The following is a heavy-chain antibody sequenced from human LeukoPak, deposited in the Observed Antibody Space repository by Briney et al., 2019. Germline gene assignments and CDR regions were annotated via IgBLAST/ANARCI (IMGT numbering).Heavy chain of an antibody. CDR1: GFTFSSYS. CDR2: IRSSSSYI. D-gene: IGHD3-3*01. V-gene: IGHV3-21*01. Sequence: RAGGSLRLSCAASGFTFSSYSMKWVRQAPGKGREGVSSIRSSSSYIYYTDSVKGRFNISRDNAQNSLYLQMNSLRDEDPAVYYCARGDTGARAYYDFWSGYYAGGRDYYYGMDVWGQGTMVTVSS. CDR3: ARGDTGARAYYDFWSGYYAGGRDYYYGMDV. J-gene: IGHJ6*02.